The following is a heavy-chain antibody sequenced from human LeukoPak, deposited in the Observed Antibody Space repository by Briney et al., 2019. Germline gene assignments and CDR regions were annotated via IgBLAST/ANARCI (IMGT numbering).Heavy chain of an antibody. CDR2: ISPSGTDT. J-gene: IGHJ4*02. V-gene: IGHV3-23*01. Sequence: GGSLRLSCAVSGFTFSTYAMSWVRQAPGKGLEWVSAISPSGTDTYYADSVRGRFTISRDNSKNTLYLQMNSLRAEDTAVYYCAKERNYYGSGTPLDYWGQGTLVTVSS. D-gene: IGHD3-10*01. CDR1: GFTFSTYA. CDR3: AKERNYYGSGTPLDY.